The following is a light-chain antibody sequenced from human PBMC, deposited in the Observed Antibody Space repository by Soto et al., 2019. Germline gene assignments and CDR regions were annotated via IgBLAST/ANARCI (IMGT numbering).Light chain of an antibody. CDR3: QKYDRAPFT. V-gene: IGKV1-27*01. CDR2: AAS. J-gene: IGKJ3*01. Sequence: DIQMTQSPSTLSASVGDRVTITCRASQSISSWLAWYQQKPGKAPKLLIYAASTLQSGVPSRFSGSGSGTDFTLTINGLQPEDVATYYCQKYDRAPFTFGPGTKVDIK. CDR1: QSISSW.